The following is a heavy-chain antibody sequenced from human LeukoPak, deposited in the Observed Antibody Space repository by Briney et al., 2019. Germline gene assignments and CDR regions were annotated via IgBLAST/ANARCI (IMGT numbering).Heavy chain of an antibody. CDR2: ISSSSSYI. CDR1: GFTVSNNY. D-gene: IGHD4-17*01. Sequence: PGGSLRLSCAASGFTVSNNYMSWVRQAPGKGLEWVSSISSSSSYIYYADSVKGRFTISRDNAKNSLYLQMNSLRAEDTAVYYCARDRTVTTSNWFDPWGQGTLVTVSS. J-gene: IGHJ5*02. V-gene: IGHV3-21*01. CDR3: ARDRTVTTSNWFDP.